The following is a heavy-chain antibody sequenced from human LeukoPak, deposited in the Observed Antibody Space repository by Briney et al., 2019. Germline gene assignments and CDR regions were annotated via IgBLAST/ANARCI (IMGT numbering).Heavy chain of an antibody. J-gene: IGHJ4*02. D-gene: IGHD3-22*01. Sequence: ASVKVSCKASGYTFTGYYMHWVRQAPGQGLEWMGWINPNSGGTNYEQKFQGRVTMTRDTSISTAYMELSRLRSDDTAVYYCARDKGPDYDSSGYYYDYWGQGTLVTVSS. CDR2: INPNSGGT. CDR3: ARDKGPDYDSSGYYYDY. V-gene: IGHV1-2*02. CDR1: GYTFTGYY.